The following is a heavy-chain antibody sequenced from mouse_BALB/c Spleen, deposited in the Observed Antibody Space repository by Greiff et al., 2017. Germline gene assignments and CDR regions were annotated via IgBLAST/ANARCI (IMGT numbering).Heavy chain of an antibody. CDR2: ISDGGSYT. CDR3: ARDEGDY. J-gene: IGHJ4*01. CDR1: GFTFSDYY. V-gene: IGHV5-4*02. Sequence: EVKLVESGGGLVKPGGSLKLSCAASGFTFSDYYMYWVRQTPEKRLEWVATISDGGSYTYYPGSVKGRFTISRDNAKNNLYLQMSSLKSEDTAMYYCARDEGDYWGQGTSVTVSS.